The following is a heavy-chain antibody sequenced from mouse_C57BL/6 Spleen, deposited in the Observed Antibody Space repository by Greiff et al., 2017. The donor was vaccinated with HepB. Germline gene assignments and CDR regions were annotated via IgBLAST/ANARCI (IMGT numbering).Heavy chain of an antibody. D-gene: IGHD2-2*01. J-gene: IGHJ3*01. CDR3: ARDALVTTGDWFAY. CDR1: GYTFTSYW. Sequence: VQLQQPGAELVMPGASVKLSCKASGYTFTSYWMHWVKQRPGQGLEWIGEIDPSDSYTNYNQKFKGKSTLTVDKSSSTAYMQLSSLTSEDSAVYYCARDALVTTGDWFAYWGQGTLVTVSA. V-gene: IGHV1-69*01. CDR2: IDPSDSYT.